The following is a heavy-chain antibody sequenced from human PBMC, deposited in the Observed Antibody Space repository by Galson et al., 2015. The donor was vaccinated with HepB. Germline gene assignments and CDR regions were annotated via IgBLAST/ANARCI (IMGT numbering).Heavy chain of an antibody. V-gene: IGHV3-7*01. D-gene: IGHD3-16*01. J-gene: IGHJ4*02. CDR3: YVGHYFNS. CDR2: IKKDGTQR. Sequence: SLRLSCAASGITFTNFWLTWVRQAPGKGLEWVASIKKDGTQRNYVDSVQGRFTISRDNAKQSLYLQMDGLRAEDTAIYYCYVGHYFNSWGQGTLVTVSS. CDR1: GITFTNFW.